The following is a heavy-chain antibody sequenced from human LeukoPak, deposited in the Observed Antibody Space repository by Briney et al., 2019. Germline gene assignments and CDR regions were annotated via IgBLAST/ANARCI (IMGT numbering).Heavy chain of an antibody. CDR3: ARDRGY. CDR2: ISDSGGST. J-gene: IGHJ4*02. V-gene: IGHV3-23*01. CDR1: GFSFNTYP. Sequence: GGSLRLSCAASGFSFNTYPMMWVRQAPGKGVEWVSAISDSGGSTYYADSVKGRFTIPRDNFKNILYLHMNSLRADDTAIYSCARDRGYWGQGTLVTVSS.